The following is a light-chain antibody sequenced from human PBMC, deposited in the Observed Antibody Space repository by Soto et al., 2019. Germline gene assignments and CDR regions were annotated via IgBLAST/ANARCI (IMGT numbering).Light chain of an antibody. CDR1: QSVRSH. Sequence: IVIRPSRDTLSLSPCDGVTLSCRASQSVRSHLAWYQQKPGQPPRLLIYGASTRATDILARFSGSGFGTEFTLTISSLQSEDFAVYYCQQYKNWPLFGQGTRLEIK. CDR3: QQYKNWPL. V-gene: IGKV3-15*01. J-gene: IGKJ5*01. CDR2: GAS.